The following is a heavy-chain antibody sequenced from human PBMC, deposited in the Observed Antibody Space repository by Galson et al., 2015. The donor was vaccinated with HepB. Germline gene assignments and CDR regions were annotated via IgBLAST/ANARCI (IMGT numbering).Heavy chain of an antibody. D-gene: IGHD3-22*01. CDR3: ARVYYDSSGFLNLVY. CDR1: GYTFTNYG. Sequence: SVKVSCKASGYTFTNYGVSWVRQAPGQGLEWMGWISAYNGNTNYIQKLQGRLTMTTDTSTSTAYMQLRSLRSDDTAVYYCARVYYDSSGFLNLVYWGQGTLVTVSS. J-gene: IGHJ4*02. V-gene: IGHV1-18*01. CDR2: ISAYNGNT.